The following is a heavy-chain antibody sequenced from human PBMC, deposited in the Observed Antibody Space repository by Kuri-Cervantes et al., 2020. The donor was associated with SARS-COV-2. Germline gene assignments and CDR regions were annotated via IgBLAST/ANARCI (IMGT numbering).Heavy chain of an antibody. J-gene: IGHJ5*02. D-gene: IGHD2-15*01. CDR1: GGSISSYY. CDR3: ATESTYINTWNWFDP. Sequence: SETLSLTCTVSGGSISSYYWSWIRQPPGKGLEWIGCIYYSGSTNYNPSLKSRVTISVDTSKNHFSLKLSCVTAADAAVYYCATESTYINTWNWFDPWGQGTLVTVSS. CDR2: IYYSGST. V-gene: IGHV4-59*12.